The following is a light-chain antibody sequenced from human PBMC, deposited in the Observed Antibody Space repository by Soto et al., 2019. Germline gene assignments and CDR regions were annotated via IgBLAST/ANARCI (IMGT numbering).Light chain of an antibody. V-gene: IGKV3-15*01. CDR1: QSVGTK. J-gene: IGKJ2*01. CDR3: QQYYNWYT. CDR2: DAS. Sequence: IVLTQSPGTLSLSPGERATLSCRASQSVGTKLAWYQHKPGQAPRLLIYDASTRATGIPARFSGSGSGTEFTLTISSLQSEDFVVYFCQQYYNWYTYGQGTKLEIK.